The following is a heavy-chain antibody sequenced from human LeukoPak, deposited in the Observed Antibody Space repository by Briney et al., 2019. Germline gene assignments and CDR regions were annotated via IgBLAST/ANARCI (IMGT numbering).Heavy chain of an antibody. D-gene: IGHD3-22*01. Sequence: PGGSLRLSCTDSGFTFRNYWMTWVRQAPGKGLEWVANIKQDGSEKYYVDSVKGRFTISRDNAKNSLYLQMNSLRAEDTAVYYCARGFDSRFFNYWGQGTLVTVSS. CDR3: ARGFDSRFFNY. V-gene: IGHV3-7*01. CDR2: IKQDGSEK. CDR1: GFTFRNYW. J-gene: IGHJ4*02.